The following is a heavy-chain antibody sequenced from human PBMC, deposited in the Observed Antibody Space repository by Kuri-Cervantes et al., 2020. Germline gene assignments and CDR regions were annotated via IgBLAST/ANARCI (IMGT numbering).Heavy chain of an antibody. CDR3: ARAQIGYCSGGSCYYLYYYYGMDV. V-gene: IGHV3-33*01. CDR1: GFTFSSYG. J-gene: IGHJ6*02. D-gene: IGHD2-15*01. Sequence: LSLTCAASGFTFSSYGMHWVRQAPGKGLEWVAVIWYDGSNKYYADSVKGRFTISRDNSKNTLYLQMNSLRAKDTAVYYCARAQIGYCSGGSCYYLYYYYGMDVWGQGTTVTVSS. CDR2: IWYDGSNK.